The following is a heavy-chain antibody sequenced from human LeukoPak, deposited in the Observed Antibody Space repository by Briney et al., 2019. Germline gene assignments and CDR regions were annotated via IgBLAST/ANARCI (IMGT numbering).Heavy chain of an antibody. Sequence: LPGGSLRLSCAASGFTFRNYGLSWVRQAPGKGLEWVALIWYDGSSKYYADSVKGRFGISRDNFENTLYLQMSSLRAEDTALYYCARVSEVVRGLTRGYHYYGMDVWGQGTTVTVSS. CDR2: IWYDGSSK. CDR1: GFTFRNYG. D-gene: IGHD3-10*01. J-gene: IGHJ6*02. CDR3: ARVSEVVRGLTRGYHYYGMDV. V-gene: IGHV3-33*01.